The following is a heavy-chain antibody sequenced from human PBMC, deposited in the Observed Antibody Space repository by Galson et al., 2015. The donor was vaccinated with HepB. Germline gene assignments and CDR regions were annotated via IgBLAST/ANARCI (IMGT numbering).Heavy chain of an antibody. J-gene: IGHJ5*02. D-gene: IGHD3-22*01. V-gene: IGHV3-48*02. CDR3: ARTPYYYDSSGPNPNWFDP. CDR1: GFTFSSYS. CDR2: ISSSSSTI. Sequence: SLRLSCAASGFTFSSYSMNWVRQAPGKGLEWVSYISSSSSTIYYADSVKGRFTISRDNAKNSLYLQMNSLRDEDTAVYYCARTPYYYDSSGPNPNWFDPWGQGTLVTVSS.